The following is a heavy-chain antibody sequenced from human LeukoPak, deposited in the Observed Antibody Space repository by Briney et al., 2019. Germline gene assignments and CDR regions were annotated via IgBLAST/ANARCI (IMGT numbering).Heavy chain of an antibody. D-gene: IGHD1-26*01. J-gene: IGHJ4*02. CDR1: GFTFSNYW. CDR3: ARVGASVGAIDY. V-gene: IGHV3-7*01. Sequence: GGSLRLSCAASGFTFSNYWMSWVRQAPGKGLEWVANIKQDRSEKYYVDSVKGRFTISRDNAKNTLYLQMNSLRAEDTAVYYCARVGASVGAIDYWGQGTLVTVSS. CDR2: IKQDRSEK.